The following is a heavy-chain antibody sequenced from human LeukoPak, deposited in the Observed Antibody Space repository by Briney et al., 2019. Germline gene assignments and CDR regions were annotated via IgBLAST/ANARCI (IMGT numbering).Heavy chain of an antibody. CDR3: ATSYYYDSSGYYKYYFDY. D-gene: IGHD3-22*01. J-gene: IGHJ4*02. CDR1: GFTFSSYG. V-gene: IGHV3-30*03. Sequence: GGSLRLSCAASGFTFSSYGMHWVRQAPGKGLEWVAVISYDGSNKYYADSVKGRFTISRDNSKNTLYLQMNSLRSEDTAVYYCATSYYYDSSGYYKYYFDYWGQGTLVTVSS. CDR2: ISYDGSNK.